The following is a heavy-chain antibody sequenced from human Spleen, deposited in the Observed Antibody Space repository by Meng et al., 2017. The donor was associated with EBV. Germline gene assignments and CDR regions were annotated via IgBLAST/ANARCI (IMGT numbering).Heavy chain of an antibody. CDR1: GGSLSSHY. V-gene: IGHV4-34*01. J-gene: IGHJ5*02. CDR3: ARSGIAAGVGWFDP. CDR2: INHSGST. D-gene: IGHD6-25*01. Sequence: QGQLQQWGGGLLKPSETLSLTCAVDGGSLSSHYWSWFRQSPGKGLEWIGEINHSGSTNYKWSLESRVTISVDTSKTKLSLNLSSVTAADTAVYYCARSGIAAGVGWFDPWGQGTLVTVSS.